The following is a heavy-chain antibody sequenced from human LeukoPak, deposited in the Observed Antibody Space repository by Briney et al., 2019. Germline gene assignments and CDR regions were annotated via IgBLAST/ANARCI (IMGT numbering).Heavy chain of an antibody. Sequence: GGSLRLSCAASGFTFSSYAMSWVRQAPGKGLEWVSAISGSGGSTYYADSVKGRFTISRDNAKNSLYLQMNSLRAEDTAVYYCARESSGSYYKRWGQGTLVTVSS. CDR1: GFTFSSYA. CDR2: ISGSGGST. CDR3: ARESSGSYYKR. V-gene: IGHV3-23*01. D-gene: IGHD3-10*01. J-gene: IGHJ4*02.